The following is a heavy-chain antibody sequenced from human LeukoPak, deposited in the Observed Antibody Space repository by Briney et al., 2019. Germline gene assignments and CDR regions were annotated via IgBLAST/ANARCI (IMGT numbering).Heavy chain of an antibody. CDR3: ARIGGRGYYYYGMDV. CDR2: IDWDDDK. D-gene: IGHD3-10*01. J-gene: IGHJ6*02. Sequence: SGPTLGNPTQTLTLTCTFSGFSLSTSGMCVSWIRQPPGKALEWLALIDWDDDKYYSTSLKTRLTISKDTSKNQVVLTMTNMDPVDTATYYCARIGGRGYYYYGMDVWGQGTTVTVSS. CDR1: GFSLSTSGMC. V-gene: IGHV2-70*01.